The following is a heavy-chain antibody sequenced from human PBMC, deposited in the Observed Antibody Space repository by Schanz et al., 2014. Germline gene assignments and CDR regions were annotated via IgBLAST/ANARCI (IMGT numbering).Heavy chain of an antibody. CDR2: IKQDESER. V-gene: IGHV3-7*01. J-gene: IGHJ4*02. Sequence: VELVESGGGVVQPGGSLRLSCAASGFTFSTYCMSWVRQAPGKGLEWVANIKQDESERSYVDSVKGRFTISRDNAKNSLYLQMNSLRPEDTAVYYCAKYGGELGVSFEYWGQGTLVTVSS. CDR3: AKYGGELGVSFEY. CDR1: GFTFSTYC. D-gene: IGHD7-27*01.